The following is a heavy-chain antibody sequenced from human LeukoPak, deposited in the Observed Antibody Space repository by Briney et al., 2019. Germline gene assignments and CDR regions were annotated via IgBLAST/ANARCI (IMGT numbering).Heavy chain of an antibody. J-gene: IGHJ4*02. CDR1: GFTFSSYE. CDR2: IKQDGSEK. D-gene: IGHD2-15*01. V-gene: IGHV3-7*01. Sequence: GGSLRLSCAASGFTFSSYEMNWVRQAPGKGLEWVANIKQDGSEKYYVGSVEGRFTISRDNAKDSLYLQMNSLRAEDTAVYYCATGWWYWREWGQGTLVTVSS. CDR3: ATGWWYWRE.